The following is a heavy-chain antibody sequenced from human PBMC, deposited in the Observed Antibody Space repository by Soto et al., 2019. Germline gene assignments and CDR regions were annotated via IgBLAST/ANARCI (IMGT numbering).Heavy chain of an antibody. CDR3: ARAFFAGATTTYSYYGMEV. V-gene: IGHV6-1*01. CDR1: VDSVSSNSAA. Sequence: SETLSLTCAMSVDSVSSNSAAWNWIMQSPSRGLEWLGRTYYRSKWYNDYAVSVKSRITINPDTSKNQFSLQLNSVTPEDTAVYYCARAFFAGATTTYSYYGMEVWGQGTTVNVSS. D-gene: IGHD1-26*01. J-gene: IGHJ6*01. CDR2: TYYRSKWYN.